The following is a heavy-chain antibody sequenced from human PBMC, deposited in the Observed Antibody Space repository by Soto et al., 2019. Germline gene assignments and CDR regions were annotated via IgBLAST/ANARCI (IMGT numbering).Heavy chain of an antibody. D-gene: IGHD3-16*01. V-gene: IGHV3-33*01. Sequence: PGGSLRLSCAVSGFTFSNYGMHWVRQAPGKGLEWVAVIWYDGSNKYYADSVKGRFTIPRDNSKNTVHLQMNSLRTEDTAVYYFVRDFGVRTSGGIYGFDIWGQGTMVTVSS. CDR2: IWYDGSNK. J-gene: IGHJ3*02. CDR1: GFTFSNYG. CDR3: VRDFGVRTSGGIYGFDI.